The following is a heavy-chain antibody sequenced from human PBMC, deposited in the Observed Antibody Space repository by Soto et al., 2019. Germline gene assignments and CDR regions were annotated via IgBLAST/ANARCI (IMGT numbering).Heavy chain of an antibody. V-gene: IGHV4-61*01. CDR3: ERVLRASAGNWFDS. CDR1: GGSISSSSYY. CDR2: IYYSGST. J-gene: IGHJ5*01. D-gene: IGHD6-13*01. Sequence: SETLSLTCTVSGGSISSSSYYWSWIRQPPGKGLERIGYIYYSGSTNYNPSLKSRVTISVGTSKSQFSLKLSSVTAADTAVYYCERVLRASAGNWFDSCGQGTMVTVSS.